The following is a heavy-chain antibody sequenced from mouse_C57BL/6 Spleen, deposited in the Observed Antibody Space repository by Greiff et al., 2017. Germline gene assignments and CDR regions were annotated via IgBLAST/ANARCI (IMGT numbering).Heavy chain of an antibody. V-gene: IGHV1-20*01. CDR1: GYSFTGYF. CDR3: ARWDDYDRWFAG. D-gene: IGHD2-4*01. CDR2: INPYNGDT. Sequence: EVKLMESGPELVKPGASVKISCKASGYSFTGYFMNWVMQSHGKSLEWIGRINPYNGDTFYNQKFKGKATLTVDKSSSTAHMELRSLTSEDSAVYYCARWDDYDRWFAGWGQGTLVTVSA. J-gene: IGHJ3*01.